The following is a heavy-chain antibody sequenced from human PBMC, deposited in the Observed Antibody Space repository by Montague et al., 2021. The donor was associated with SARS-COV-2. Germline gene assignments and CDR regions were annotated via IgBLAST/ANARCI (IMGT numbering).Heavy chain of an antibody. D-gene: IGHD4-17*01. V-gene: IGHV4-39*07. J-gene: IGHJ6*02. CDR1: GGSISSSSYY. CDR3: ARDYGDYGSGYYYGMDV. Sequence: SETLSLTCTVSGGSISSSSYYWGWIRQPPRKGLEWIGSIYYSGRTNYNPSLKSRVTISVDTSKNQFSLKLSSVTAADTAVYYCARDYGDYGSGYYYGMDVWGQGTTVTVSS. CDR2: IYYSGRT.